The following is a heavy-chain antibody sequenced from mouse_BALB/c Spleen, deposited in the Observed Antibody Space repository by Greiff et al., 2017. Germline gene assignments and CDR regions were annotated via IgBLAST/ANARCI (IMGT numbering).Heavy chain of an antibody. CDR3: ARANGYDRRGWFAY. D-gene: IGHD2-2*01. J-gene: IGHJ3*01. CDR2: IWAGGST. Sequence: QVQLKESGPGLVAPSQSLSITCTVSGFSLTSYGVHWVRQPPGKGLEWLGVIWAGGSTNYNSALMSRLSISKDNSKSQVFLKMNSLQTDDTAMYYCARANGYDRRGWFAYWGQGTLVTVSA. V-gene: IGHV2-9*02. CDR1: GFSLTSYG.